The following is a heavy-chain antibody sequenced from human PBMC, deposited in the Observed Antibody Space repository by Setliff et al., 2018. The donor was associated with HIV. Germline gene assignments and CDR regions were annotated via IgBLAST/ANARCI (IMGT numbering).Heavy chain of an antibody. Sequence: GSLRLSCAASGFIFSSYEMNWVRQAPGKGLEWIGEVNHSGSTNYNPSLKSRVTISVDTSKNQFSLKLSSVTAADTAVYYCARGGRSLAAQTWFDPWGQGTLVTVSS. CDR3: ARGGRSLAAQTWFDP. D-gene: IGHD6-6*01. V-gene: IGHV4-34*01. CDR2: VNHSGST. CDR1: GFIFSSYE. J-gene: IGHJ5*02.